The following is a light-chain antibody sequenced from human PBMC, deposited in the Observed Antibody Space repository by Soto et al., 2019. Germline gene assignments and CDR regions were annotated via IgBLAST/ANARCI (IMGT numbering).Light chain of an antibody. Sequence: DFQMTQSPSTLSAYVGDRVTITCRASQDISNYLAWYQQKPGKVPKLLIYAASTLQAGVQSRFSGSGSGTVFTLTINSLQPEDVATYYCQKYNSAPNTFGRGTRLEIK. CDR3: QKYNSAPNT. V-gene: IGKV1-27*01. CDR1: QDISNY. CDR2: AAS. J-gene: IGKJ2*01.